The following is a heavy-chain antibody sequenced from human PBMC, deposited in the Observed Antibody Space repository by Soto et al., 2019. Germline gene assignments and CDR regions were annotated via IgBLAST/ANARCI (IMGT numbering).Heavy chain of an antibody. Sequence: PGESLKISCKGSGYSFTSYWISWVRQMPGKGLEWMGRIDPSDSYTNYSPSFQGHVTISADKSISTAYLQWSSLKASDTAMYYCARHTYYYDSSGYLYPPNYYFDYWGQGTLVTVSS. CDR2: IDPSDSYT. J-gene: IGHJ4*02. D-gene: IGHD3-22*01. V-gene: IGHV5-10-1*01. CDR1: GYSFTSYW. CDR3: ARHTYYYDSSGYLYPPNYYFDY.